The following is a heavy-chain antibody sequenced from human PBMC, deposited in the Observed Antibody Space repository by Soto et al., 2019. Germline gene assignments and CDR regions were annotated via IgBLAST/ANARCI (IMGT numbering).Heavy chain of an antibody. V-gene: IGHV6-1*01. CDR3: ARARFIVGAYYYYGMDV. D-gene: IGHD1-26*01. Sequence: SQTLSLTCAISGDSVSSNSAAWNWIRQSPSRGLEWLGRTYYRSKWYNDYAVSVKSRITINPDTSKNQFSLQLNSVTPEDTAVYYCARARFIVGAYYYYGMDVWGQGTTVTVSS. J-gene: IGHJ6*02. CDR2: TYYRSKWYN. CDR1: GDSVSSNSAA.